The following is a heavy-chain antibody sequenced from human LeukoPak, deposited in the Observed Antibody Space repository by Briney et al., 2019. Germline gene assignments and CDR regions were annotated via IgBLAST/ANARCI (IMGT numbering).Heavy chain of an antibody. V-gene: IGHV3-21*01. Sequence: PGGSLRLSCAASGFTFSSYSMNWVRQAPGKGLEWVSSISSSSSYIYYADSVKGRFTISRDNAKNSLYLQMNSLRAEDTAVYYRARDLGMYSSSWYFDYWGQGTLVTVSS. CDR3: ARDLGMYSSSWYFDY. J-gene: IGHJ4*02. D-gene: IGHD6-13*01. CDR1: GFTFSSYS. CDR2: ISSSSSYI.